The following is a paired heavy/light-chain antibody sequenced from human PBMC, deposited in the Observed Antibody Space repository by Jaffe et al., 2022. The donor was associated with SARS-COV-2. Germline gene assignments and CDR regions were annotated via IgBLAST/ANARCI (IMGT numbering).Light chain of an antibody. CDR2: KAS. V-gene: IGKV1-5*03. Sequence: DIQMTQSPSTLSASVGDRVTITCRASQSISSWLAWYQQKPGKAPKLLIYKASSLESGVPSRFSGSGSEIEFTLTISSLQPDDFATYYCQQYSDYFTFGQGTRLEIK. CDR1: QSISSW. J-gene: IGKJ5*01. CDR3: QQYSDYFT.
Heavy chain of an antibody. J-gene: IGHJ3*02. D-gene: IGHD6-19*01. Sequence: QVQLVQSGAEVKKPGASVKVSCKTSGYTFTSHYIHWVRQAPGQGLEWMGVINPSGGSATYSQKFQGRISMTRDTSTSTVYMELSSLISEDTAVYFCARAKGEQWPADAFDIWGQGTMVTASS. CDR2: INPSGGSA. CDR1: GYTFTSHY. V-gene: IGHV1-46*01. CDR3: ARAKGEQWPADAFDI.